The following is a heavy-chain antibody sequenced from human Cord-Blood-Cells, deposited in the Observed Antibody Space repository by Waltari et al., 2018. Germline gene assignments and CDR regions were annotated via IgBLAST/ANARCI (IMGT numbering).Heavy chain of an antibody. CDR3: ARDQDTAIVNYYSGRAV. Sequence: EVQLVESGGGLVQPGGSLRLSCAASGFTFSSYWMHWVRQASGKGPVWVPRINGDCSSTRYAGSVECRCTISRDTAKNTLYLQSNRLRAEETAVYYCARDQDTAIVNYYSGRAVWGQGTTVTVSS. J-gene: IGHJ6*02. V-gene: IGHV3-74*01. CDR1: GFTFSSYW. D-gene: IGHD5-18*01. CDR2: INGDCSST.